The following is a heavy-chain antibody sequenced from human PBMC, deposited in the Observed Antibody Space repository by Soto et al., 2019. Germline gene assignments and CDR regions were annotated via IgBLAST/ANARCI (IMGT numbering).Heavy chain of an antibody. D-gene: IGHD5-18*01. CDR3: ARRGYSYGLYYFDY. CDR2: ISGSGGST. Sequence: GGSLRLSCAASGFTFSSYAMSWVRQAPGKGLEWVSAISGSGGSTYYADSVKGRFTISRDNSKNTLYLQMNSLRAEDTAVYYCARRGYSYGLYYFDYWGQGTLVTVSS. V-gene: IGHV3-23*01. CDR1: GFTFSSYA. J-gene: IGHJ4*02.